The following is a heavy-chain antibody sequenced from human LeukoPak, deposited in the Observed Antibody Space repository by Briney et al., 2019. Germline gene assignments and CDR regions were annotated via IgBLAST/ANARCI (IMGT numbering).Heavy chain of an antibody. CDR3: ARVGYCSSTSCYTG. CDR2: INHSGST. Sequence: SETLSLTCAVYGGSFSGYYWSWIRQPPGKGLEWIGEINHSGSTNYNPSLKSRVTISVDTSKNQFSLKLSSVTAADTAVYYCARVGYCSSTSCYTGWGQGTPVTVSS. V-gene: IGHV4-34*01. D-gene: IGHD2-2*02. J-gene: IGHJ4*02. CDR1: GGSFSGYY.